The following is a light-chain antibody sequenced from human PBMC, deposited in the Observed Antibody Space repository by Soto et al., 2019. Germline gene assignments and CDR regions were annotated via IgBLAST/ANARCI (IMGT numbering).Light chain of an antibody. CDR3: QQYSKWPLA. Sequence: EVVLTQSPATLSVSPGEGATLSCKASQSVDSRLAWYQQKPGQAPRLLIEGASSRGTDIPARVSGSGSGTEFTLTITSLQSEDFAVYYCQQYSKWPLAFGGGTRVEIK. V-gene: IGKV3-15*01. CDR2: GAS. CDR1: QSVDSR. J-gene: IGKJ4*02.